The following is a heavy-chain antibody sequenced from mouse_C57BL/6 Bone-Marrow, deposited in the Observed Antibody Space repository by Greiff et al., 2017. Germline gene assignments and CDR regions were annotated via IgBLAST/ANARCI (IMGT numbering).Heavy chain of an antibody. J-gene: IGHJ3*01. CDR3: AISLFAY. Sequence: VQLQQSGAELMKPGASVQLSCKATGYTFTGYWIEWVKQRHGHGLEWIGEILPGSGSTKYTEKFKGKATFTADPSSNTAYMQISSLTTEDSAIYYCAISLFAYWGQGTLVTVSA. V-gene: IGHV1-9*01. CDR2: ILPGSGST. CDR1: GYTFTGYW.